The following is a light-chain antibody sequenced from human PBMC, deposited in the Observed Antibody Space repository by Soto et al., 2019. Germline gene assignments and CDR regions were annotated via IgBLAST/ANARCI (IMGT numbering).Light chain of an antibody. CDR2: EVS. Sequence: QSVLTQPASVSGSPGQSITISCTGTSSDVGGYNYVSWYQQHPGKAPKLMIYEVSNRPSGVSNRFSGSKSGNTASLTISGLQAEDEADYYCSSYTSRSTLYVFGTGTKLIVL. CDR1: SSDVGGYNY. V-gene: IGLV2-14*01. J-gene: IGLJ1*01. CDR3: SSYTSRSTLYV.